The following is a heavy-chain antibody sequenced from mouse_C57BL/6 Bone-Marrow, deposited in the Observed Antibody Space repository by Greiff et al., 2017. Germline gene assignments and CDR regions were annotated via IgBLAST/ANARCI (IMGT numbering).Heavy chain of an antibody. V-gene: IGHV5-4*01. CDR3: ARDRGSYAMDY. CDR1: GFTFSSYA. CDR2: ISDGGSYT. J-gene: IGHJ4*01. D-gene: IGHD3-2*02. Sequence: EVQLVESGGGLVKPGGSLKLSCAASGFTFSSYAMSWVRQTPEKRLEWVATISDGGSYTYYPDNVKGRFTSSRDNAKNNLYLQMSHLKSEDTAMYYCARDRGSYAMDYWGQGTSVTVSS.